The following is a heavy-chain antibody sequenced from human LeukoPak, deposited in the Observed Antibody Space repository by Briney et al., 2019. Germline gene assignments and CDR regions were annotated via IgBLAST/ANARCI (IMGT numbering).Heavy chain of an antibody. V-gene: IGHV5-51*01. CDR3: ARAPTSVSNPYYFDY. Sequence: PGESLKISCKASGYSFSNYWIGWVRQMPEKGLEWMGIIYPGDSDTRYSPSFQGQVTISADKSITTGYLQWSSLKASDTAMYYCARAPTSVSNPYYFDYWGQGALVTVSS. CDR2: IYPGDSDT. CDR1: GYSFSNYW. J-gene: IGHJ4*02. D-gene: IGHD4-11*01.